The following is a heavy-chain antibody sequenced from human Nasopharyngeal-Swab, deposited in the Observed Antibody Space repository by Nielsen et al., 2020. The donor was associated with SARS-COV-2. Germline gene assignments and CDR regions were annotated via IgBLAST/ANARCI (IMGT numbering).Heavy chain of an antibody. CDR3: AKDGNARNYYYGMDV. D-gene: IGHD2-8*01. CDR1: GFTFSSYA. Sequence: GESLKISCAASGFTFSSYAMSWVRQAPGKGPEWVSAISGSGGSTYYADSVKGRFTISRDNSKNTLYLQMNSLRAEDTAVYYCAKDGNARNYYYGMDVWGQGTTVTVSS. CDR2: ISGSGGST. J-gene: IGHJ6*02. V-gene: IGHV3-23*01.